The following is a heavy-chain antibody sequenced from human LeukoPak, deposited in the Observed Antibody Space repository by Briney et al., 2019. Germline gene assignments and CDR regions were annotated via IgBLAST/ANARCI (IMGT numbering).Heavy chain of an antibody. J-gene: IGHJ6*03. V-gene: IGHV1-2*02. CDR2: INPNSGGT. Sequence: ATVKVSCKASGYTFTCYYMHWVRQAPGQGLEWMGWINPNSGGTNYAQKFQGRVTMTRDTSISTAYMEPSRLRSDDTAVYYCARDRRVRGVTEKYYYYMDVWGKGTTVTVSS. CDR1: GYTFTCYY. CDR3: ARDRRVRGVTEKYYYYMDV. D-gene: IGHD3-10*01.